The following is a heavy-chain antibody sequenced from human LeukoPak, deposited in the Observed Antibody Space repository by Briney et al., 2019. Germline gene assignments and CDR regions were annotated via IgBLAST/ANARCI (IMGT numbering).Heavy chain of an antibody. V-gene: IGHV3-49*03. Sequence: GGSLRLSCTTSGYTFGDYGLSWFRQVPGKGLDWVGFFRNKRYGATAEYAASVKGRFTIPRDDSKGIAYLQMDNLKIEDTAVYYCTRIYGSGTFLPDYWGQGTLVTVSS. CDR1: GYTFGDYG. D-gene: IGHD3-10*01. CDR2: FRNKRYGATA. CDR3: TRIYGSGTFLPDY. J-gene: IGHJ4*02.